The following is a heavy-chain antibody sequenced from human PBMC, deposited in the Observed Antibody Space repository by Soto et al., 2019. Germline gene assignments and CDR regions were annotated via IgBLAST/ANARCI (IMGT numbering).Heavy chain of an antibody. CDR2: ISAYNGNT. D-gene: IGHD2-21*02. CDR1: GYTFTSYG. CDR3: ASFVLAYCGGDCPDAFDI. Sequence: QVQLVQSGAEVKKPGASVKVSCKASGYTFTSYGISWVRQAPGQGLEWMGWISAYNGNTNYAQKLQGRVTMTTDTATSTAYMELRGLRSDDTTVYYCASFVLAYCGGDCPDAFDIWGQGTMVTVSS. V-gene: IGHV1-18*04. J-gene: IGHJ3*02.